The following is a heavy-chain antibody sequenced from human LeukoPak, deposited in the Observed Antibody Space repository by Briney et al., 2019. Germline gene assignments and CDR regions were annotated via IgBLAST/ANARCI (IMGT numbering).Heavy chain of an antibody. J-gene: IGHJ4*02. CDR1: GFTFSSYG. D-gene: IGHD3-16*01. Sequence: GSLRLSCAASGFTFSSYGMHWVRQAPGKGLEWVAVISYDGSNKYYADSVKGRFTISRDNSKNTLYLQMNSLRAEDTAVYYCAKDGGAYWGQGTLVTVSS. V-gene: IGHV3-30*18. CDR3: AKDGGAY. CDR2: ISYDGSNK.